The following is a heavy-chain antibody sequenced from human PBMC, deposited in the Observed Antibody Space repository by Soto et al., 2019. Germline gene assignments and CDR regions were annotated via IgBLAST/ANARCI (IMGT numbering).Heavy chain of an antibody. V-gene: IGHV4-59*01. CDR2: IYYSGST. J-gene: IGHJ4*02. CDR1: GGSIGRYY. CDR3: ARDAPPLGY. Sequence: PSETLSLTCTVSGGSIGRYYWNWIRQPPGKGLEWIGYIYYSGSTNYNPSLKSRVTISVDTSKNQFSLKLSSVTAADTAVYYCARDAPPLGYWGQGTLVTVSS.